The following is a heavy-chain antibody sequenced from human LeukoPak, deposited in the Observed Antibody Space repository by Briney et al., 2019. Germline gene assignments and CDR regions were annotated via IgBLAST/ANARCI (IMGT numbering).Heavy chain of an antibody. J-gene: IGHJ5*02. V-gene: IGHV3-23*01. CDR3: AKGQGGYENHNWFDP. D-gene: IGHD5-12*01. CDR2: ISGSGGST. Sequence: GGSLRLSCAASGFTFSSYAMSWVRQAPGKGLEWVSAISGSGGSTYYADSVKGRFTISRDNSKNTLYLQMNSLRAEDTAVYYGAKGQGGYENHNWFDPWGQGTLVTVS. CDR1: GFTFSSYA.